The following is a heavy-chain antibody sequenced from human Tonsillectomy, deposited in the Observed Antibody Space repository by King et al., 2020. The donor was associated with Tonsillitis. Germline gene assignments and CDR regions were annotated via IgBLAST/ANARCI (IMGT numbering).Heavy chain of an antibody. D-gene: IGHD3-9*01. Sequence: VQLVQSGAEVKKPGASVKVSCKASGYTFTSYGISWVRQAPGQGLEWMGWISTYNGHTESTQKFQDRVTMTTDTTTTTAYMELRSLRSDDTALYYCARDXXDTFTGKYSFASXGQGTLVTVSS. CDR3: ARDXXDTFTGKYSFAS. J-gene: IGHJ5*02. V-gene: IGHV1-18*01. CDR1: GYTFTSYG. CDR2: ISTYNGHT.